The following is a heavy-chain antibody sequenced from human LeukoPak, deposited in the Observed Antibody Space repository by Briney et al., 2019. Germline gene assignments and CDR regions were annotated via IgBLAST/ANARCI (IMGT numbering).Heavy chain of an antibody. CDR1: GFTFSNYG. CDR3: ARDHSSSWTFDY. D-gene: IGHD6-13*01. CDR2: MSGSGDRT. J-gene: IGHJ4*02. Sequence: GGSLRLSCAGSGFTFSNYGMSWVRQAPGKGLEWVSGMSGSGDRTHYADSVKGRFTISRDNAKNSLYLQMNSLRDEDTAVYYCARDHSSSWTFDYWGQGTLVTVSS. V-gene: IGHV3-23*01.